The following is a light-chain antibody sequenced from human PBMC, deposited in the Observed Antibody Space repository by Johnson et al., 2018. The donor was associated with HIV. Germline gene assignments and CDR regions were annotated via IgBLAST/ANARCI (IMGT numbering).Light chain of an antibody. CDR3: GTRDNSLSVYV. CDR1: SSNIANNY. J-gene: IGLJ1*01. CDR2: DNN. V-gene: IGLV1-51*01. Sequence: QSVLTQPPSVSAAPGQKVTISCSGGSSNIANNYVSWYQQLPGSAPKLLIYDNNKRPSGIPDRFSGSKSGTSATLGITGLQSGDGADYYCGTRDNSLSVYVFGTCTKVTVL.